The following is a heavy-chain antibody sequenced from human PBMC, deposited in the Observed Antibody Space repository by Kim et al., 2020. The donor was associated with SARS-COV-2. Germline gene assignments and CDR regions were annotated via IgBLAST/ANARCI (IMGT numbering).Heavy chain of an antibody. CDR1: GYTFTSYD. CDR2: MNPNSGNT. CDR3: ARVQHPYSSSDPPVW. D-gene: IGHD6-6*01. J-gene: IGHJ4*02. V-gene: IGHV1-8*01. Sequence: ASVKVSCKASGYTFTSYDINWVRQATGQGLEWMGWMNPNSGNTGYAQKFQGRVTMTRNTSISTAYMELSSLRSEDTAVYYRARVQHPYSSSDPPVWWGQGTLVTVSS.